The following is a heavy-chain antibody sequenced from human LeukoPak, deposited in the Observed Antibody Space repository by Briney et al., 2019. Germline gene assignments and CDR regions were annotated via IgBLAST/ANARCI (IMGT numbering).Heavy chain of an antibody. J-gene: IGHJ4*02. D-gene: IGHD3-22*01. Sequence: ASVKVSCKSSGYTFTGYYMHWVRPAPGQGLEWMGWINPNSGGTNYAQKFQGRVTMTRDTSISTAYMELSRLRSDDTAVYYCARVRRSGSSGYYYAPDYWGQGTLVTVSS. V-gene: IGHV1-2*02. CDR2: INPNSGGT. CDR1: GYTFTGYY. CDR3: ARVRRSGSSGYYYAPDY.